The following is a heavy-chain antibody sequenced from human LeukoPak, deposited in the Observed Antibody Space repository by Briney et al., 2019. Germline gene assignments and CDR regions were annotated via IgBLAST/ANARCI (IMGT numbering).Heavy chain of an antibody. Sequence: GGSLRLSCAASGFTFSDYYMSWIRQAPGKGLEWVSYISSSSSYTNYADSVKGRFTISRDSAKNSLYLQMNSLRAEDTAVYYCARVIGYAKHADYWGQGTLVTVSS. V-gene: IGHV3-11*05. CDR3: ARVIGYAKHADY. CDR1: GFTFSDYY. J-gene: IGHJ4*02. D-gene: IGHD5-12*01. CDR2: ISSSSSYT.